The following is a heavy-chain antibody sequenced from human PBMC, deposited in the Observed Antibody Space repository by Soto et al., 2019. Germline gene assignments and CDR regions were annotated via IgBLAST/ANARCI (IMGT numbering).Heavy chain of an antibody. CDR1: GFAFTNAW. CDR3: TRRPKLGDAGVGPRDY. CDR2: IKSNAQGGTA. D-gene: IGHD7-27*01. V-gene: IGHV3-15*07. J-gene: IGHJ4*02. Sequence: EVKMVESGGGLVEPGGSLRLSCAASGFAFTNAWMNWVRQAPGKGLEWVGRIKSNAQGGTADYAAPVKGRFIMSRDDSKNTLCLHMYGLQTEDTGIYYRTRRPKLGDAGVGPRDYWGPGTLVAVSS.